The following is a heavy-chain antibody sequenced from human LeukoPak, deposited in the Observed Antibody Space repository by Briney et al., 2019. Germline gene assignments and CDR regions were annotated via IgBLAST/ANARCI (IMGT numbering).Heavy chain of an antibody. CDR2: ISAYNGNT. Sequence: ASVKVSCKASGYTFTSYVISWVRQAPGQGLECMGWISAYNGNTNYAQKFQGRVTMTTDTSTSTDYMELRSLRSDDTAVYYCARYLGYNFNYHFDYWGQGTLVTVSS. D-gene: IGHD1-7*01. J-gene: IGHJ4*02. CDR1: GYTFTSYV. CDR3: ARYLGYNFNYHFDY. V-gene: IGHV1-18*01.